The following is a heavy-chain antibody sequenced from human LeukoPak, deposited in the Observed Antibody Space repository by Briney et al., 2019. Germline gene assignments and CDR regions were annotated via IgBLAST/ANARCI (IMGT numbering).Heavy chain of an antibody. CDR3: ARDLGIAAAAKTSLAGDV. D-gene: IGHD6-13*01. J-gene: IGHJ6*02. Sequence: GGSLRLSCAASGFTFSSYSMNWVRQAPGKGLEWVSYISSSSSTIYYADSVKGRFTISRDNAKNSLYLQMNSLRAEDTAVYYCARDLGIAAAAKTSLAGDVWRQGTTVTVSS. CDR2: ISSSSSTI. V-gene: IGHV3-48*04. CDR1: GFTFSSYS.